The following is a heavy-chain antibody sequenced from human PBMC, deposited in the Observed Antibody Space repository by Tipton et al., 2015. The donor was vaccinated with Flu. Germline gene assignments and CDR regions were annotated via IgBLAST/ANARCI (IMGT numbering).Heavy chain of an antibody. J-gene: IGHJ4*02. V-gene: IGHV4-59*12. CDR2: FFYPGST. CDR1: GGSITNYY. Sequence: GLVKPSETLSLTCTVSGGSITNYYWSWIRQPPGKGLEWIGTFFYPGSTDYNPSLKSRVTISVDTSKNHFSVNLKSVTAADTAVYYCARGISGWYVYWGQGTLVTVSS. D-gene: IGHD6-19*01. CDR3: ARGISGWYVY.